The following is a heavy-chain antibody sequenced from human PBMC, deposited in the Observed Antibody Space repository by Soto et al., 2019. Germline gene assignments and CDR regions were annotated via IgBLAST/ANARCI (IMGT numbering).Heavy chain of an antibody. D-gene: IGHD7-27*01. CDR3: VKRGRNWGAFDV. V-gene: IGHV3-23*01. J-gene: IGHJ3*01. Sequence: VQLLESGGDLVQPGGSLRLSCVASGFILNNYAMSWVRQAPWKGLEWVSTIGGTDGDSDGVPWYEDSVKGRFTISRDSSANTLFLHMDNLRAEDSALYYCVKRGRNWGAFDVWGQGTTVVVSS. CDR2: IGGTDGDSDGVP. CDR1: GFILNNYA.